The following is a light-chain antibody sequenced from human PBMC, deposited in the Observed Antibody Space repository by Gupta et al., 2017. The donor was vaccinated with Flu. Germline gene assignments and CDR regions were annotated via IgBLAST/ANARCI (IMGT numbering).Light chain of an antibody. V-gene: IGKV2-30*01. J-gene: IGKJ1*01. CDR2: KAS. Sequence: DAGMTQSPLSLPVTLGQPASISCRSSESLVYSDGDSYVSWFHQRPGQSPRRLIYKASNRDSGVPDRISGSGSGTDFTLTISRLEAEDVGVYYCMHSTRWPWTFGQGTKVEI. CDR1: ESLVYSDGDSY. CDR3: MHSTRWPWT.